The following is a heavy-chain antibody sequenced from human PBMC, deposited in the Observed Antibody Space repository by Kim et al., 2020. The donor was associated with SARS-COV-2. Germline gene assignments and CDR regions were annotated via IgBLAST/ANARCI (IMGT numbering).Heavy chain of an antibody. J-gene: IGHJ5*02. D-gene: IGHD3-9*01. V-gene: IGHV1-69*13. CDR1: GGTFSSYA. Sequence: SVKVSCKASGGTFSSYAISWVRQAPGQGLEWMGGIIPIFGTANYAQKFQGRVTITADESTSTAYMELSSLRSEDTAVYYCARLSPWGHGDILTGYYNGVGDHNWFDPWGQGTLVTVSS. CDR3: ARLSPWGHGDILTGYYNGVGDHNWFDP. CDR2: IIPIFGTA.